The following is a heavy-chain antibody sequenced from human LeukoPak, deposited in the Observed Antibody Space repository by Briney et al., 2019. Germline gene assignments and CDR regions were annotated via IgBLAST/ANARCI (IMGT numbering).Heavy chain of an antibody. CDR3: ARDGSTSGIYWYFDL. J-gene: IGHJ2*01. Sequence: GGSLRLSCAASGFTFSSYGMHWARQAPGKGLEWVAIMLYDGSNEYYADSVKGRFTISRDNSKNTVYLQMNSLRAEDTAMYYCARDGSTSGIYWYFDLWGRGTQVTVSS. D-gene: IGHD2-2*01. CDR2: MLYDGSNE. CDR1: GFTFSSYG. V-gene: IGHV3-30*03.